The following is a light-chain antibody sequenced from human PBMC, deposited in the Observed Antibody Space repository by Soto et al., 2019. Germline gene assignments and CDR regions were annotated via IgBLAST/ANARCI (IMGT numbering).Light chain of an antibody. Sequence: SYELTQPLSVSVALGQTARMTCGGNNIAGKSVHWYQQKAGQAPVLVIFRNSNRPSGIPERFFGSNSGNTATLTISGAQAADDADYYCQVWDSSTAPYVFGAGTKLTVL. CDR3: QVWDSSTAPYV. CDR1: NIAGKS. V-gene: IGLV3-9*01. J-gene: IGLJ1*01. CDR2: RNS.